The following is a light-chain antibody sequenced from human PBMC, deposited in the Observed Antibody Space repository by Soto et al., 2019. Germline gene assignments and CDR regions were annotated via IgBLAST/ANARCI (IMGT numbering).Light chain of an antibody. CDR3: QQSYSTLYT. V-gene: IGKV1-39*01. CDR2: AAS. Sequence: DIQMTQSPSSLSASVGDRVTITCRASQSISNYLNWYQQKPGKAPKLLICAASSLQSGVPSRFSGSGSVTDFTLTISSLQPEDFATYYCQQSYSTLYTFGQGTKVDIK. J-gene: IGKJ2*01. CDR1: QSISNY.